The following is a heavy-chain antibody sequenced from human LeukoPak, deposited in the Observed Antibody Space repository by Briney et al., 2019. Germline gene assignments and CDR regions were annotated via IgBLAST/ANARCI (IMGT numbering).Heavy chain of an antibody. CDR2: LYSGGGT. V-gene: IGHV3-66*01. Sequence: GGSLRLSCAASLFTVSSKYMSWVRQAPGKGREWVSILYSGGGTYYADSVKGRFTISRDNTKNTLYLQMNSLRAEDTAVYYCASRLMTTVSYFDCWGKGTLVTVSS. CDR1: LFTVSSKY. J-gene: IGHJ4*02. D-gene: IGHD4-11*01. CDR3: ASRLMTTVSYFDC.